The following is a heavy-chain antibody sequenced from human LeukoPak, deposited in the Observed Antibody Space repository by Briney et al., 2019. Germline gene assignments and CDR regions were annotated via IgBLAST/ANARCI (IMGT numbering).Heavy chain of an antibody. D-gene: IGHD2-2*02. CDR3: ARLGSGVVVPAAIKYNWFDP. Sequence: GESLKISCKGSGYSFTSYWIGWVRQMPGKGLEWMGIIYPGDSDTRYSPSFQGQVTISADKSISTAYLQWSSLKASDTATYYCARLGSGVVVPAAIKYNWFDPWGQGTLVTVSS. CDR1: GYSFTSYW. CDR2: IYPGDSDT. J-gene: IGHJ5*02. V-gene: IGHV5-51*01.